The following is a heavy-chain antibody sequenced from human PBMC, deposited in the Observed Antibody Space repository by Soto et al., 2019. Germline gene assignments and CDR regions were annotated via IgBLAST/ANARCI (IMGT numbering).Heavy chain of an antibody. V-gene: IGHV3-33*01. CDR3: ARHRYRTQSNGVMTPFEAFDL. J-gene: IGHJ3*01. D-gene: IGHD3-3*01. CDR2: ILNDGSNR. Sequence: QVQLVESGGGVVQPGRSLRLSCAASGFTFSNYGMHWVRQAPGKGLEWVAVILNDGSNRYHADSVKDRFTISRDNSKNTLYLQMNSLRAEDAAVYYCARHRYRTQSNGVMTPFEAFDLWGRGTLVNVSS. CDR1: GFTFSNYG.